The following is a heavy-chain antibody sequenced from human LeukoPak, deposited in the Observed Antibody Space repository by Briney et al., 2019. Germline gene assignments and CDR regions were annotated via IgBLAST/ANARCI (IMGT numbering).Heavy chain of an antibody. Sequence: ASVKVSCKASGYTFTSYAMHWVRQTPGQRLEWMGWINAGNGNTKYSQKFQGRVTITRDTSASTAYMKLSSLRSEDTAVYYCARATSTDAFDIWGQGTMVTVSS. CDR2: INAGNGNT. V-gene: IGHV1-3*01. CDR3: ARATSTDAFDI. D-gene: IGHD5/OR15-5a*01. J-gene: IGHJ3*02. CDR1: GYTFTSYA.